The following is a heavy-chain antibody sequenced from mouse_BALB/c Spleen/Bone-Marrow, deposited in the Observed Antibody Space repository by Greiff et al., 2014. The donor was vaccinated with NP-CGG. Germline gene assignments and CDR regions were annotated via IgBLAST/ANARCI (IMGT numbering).Heavy chain of an antibody. Sequence: EVQLVESGPDLVKPGASVKISCKASGYSFTGYYMHWVKQSLGKSLEWIGRVNPNNGGTSFNQEFKGKAIFTVDKSSSAAYMELRSLTSEDSAVYYCHYYGYGGAMDYWGQGTSVTVSA. D-gene: IGHD1-2*01. CDR3: HYYGYGGAMDY. V-gene: IGHV1-26*01. J-gene: IGHJ4*01. CDR2: VNPNNGGT. CDR1: GYSFTGYY.